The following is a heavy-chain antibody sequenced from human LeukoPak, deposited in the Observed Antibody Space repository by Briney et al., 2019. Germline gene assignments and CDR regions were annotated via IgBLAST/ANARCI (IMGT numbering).Heavy chain of an antibody. Sequence: ASVKVSCKATGYTFTSYGISWVRQAPGQGLEWMGWISANNGNTNYAQKLQGRVTITTDTSTSTAYMELRSLRSDDTAVYYCARGDSGYDFAPFDYWGQGTLVTVSS. D-gene: IGHD5-12*01. CDR3: ARGDSGYDFAPFDY. V-gene: IGHV1-18*01. J-gene: IGHJ4*02. CDR2: ISANNGNT. CDR1: GYTFTSYG.